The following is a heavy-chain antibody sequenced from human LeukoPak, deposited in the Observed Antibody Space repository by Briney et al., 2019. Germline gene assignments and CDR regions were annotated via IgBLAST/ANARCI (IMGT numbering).Heavy chain of an antibody. Sequence: GGSLRLSCAASGFTFSSYAMHWVRQAPGKGLEWVAVISYDGSNKYYADSVKGRFTISRDNSKNTLYLQMNSLRAEDTAVYYCARDRKRWLHVTEFDPWGQGTLVTVSS. CDR3: ARDRKRWLHVTEFDP. D-gene: IGHD5-24*01. CDR2: ISYDGSNK. V-gene: IGHV3-30-3*01. CDR1: GFTFSSYA. J-gene: IGHJ5*02.